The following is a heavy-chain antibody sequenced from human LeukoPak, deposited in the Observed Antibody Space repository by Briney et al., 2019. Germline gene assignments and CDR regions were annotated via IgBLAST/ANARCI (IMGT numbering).Heavy chain of an antibody. Sequence: GASVKVSCKASGYTFTGYYMHWVRQAPGQGLEWMGRINPNSGGTNYAQKFQGRVTMTRDTSISTAYMELSRLRSDDTAMYYCARHRGQWLDDAFDYWGQGTLVTVSS. CDR2: INPNSGGT. D-gene: IGHD6-19*01. V-gene: IGHV1-2*06. CDR3: ARHRGQWLDDAFDY. J-gene: IGHJ4*02. CDR1: GYTFTGYY.